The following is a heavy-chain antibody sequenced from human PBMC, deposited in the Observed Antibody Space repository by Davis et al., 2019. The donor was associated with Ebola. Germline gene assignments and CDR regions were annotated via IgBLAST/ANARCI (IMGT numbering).Heavy chain of an antibody. V-gene: IGHV3-73*01. Sequence: GESLKISCAASGFTFSGSAMHWVRQASGKGLEWVGRIRSKANSYATAYAASVKGRFTISRDDSKNTAYLQMNSLKTEDTAVYYCSIAAAGTNDYWGQGTLVTVSS. CDR3: SIAAAGTNDY. D-gene: IGHD6-13*01. J-gene: IGHJ4*02. CDR1: GFTFSGSA. CDR2: IRSKANSYAT.